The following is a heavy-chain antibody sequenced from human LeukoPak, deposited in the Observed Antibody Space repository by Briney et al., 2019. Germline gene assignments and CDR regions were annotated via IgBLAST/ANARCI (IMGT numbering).Heavy chain of an antibody. CDR1: GYTFTSYG. D-gene: IGHD3-10*01. CDR3: ARDDPYYYGSGSYIKSVYFDY. V-gene: IGHV1-18*01. Sequence: ASVKVSCKASGYTFTSYGISWVRQAPGQGLEWMGWISAYNGNTNYAQKLQGRVTMTTDTSTSTAYMELRSLRSDDTAVYYCARDDPYYYGSGSYIKSVYFDYWGQGTLVTVSS. J-gene: IGHJ4*02. CDR2: ISAYNGNT.